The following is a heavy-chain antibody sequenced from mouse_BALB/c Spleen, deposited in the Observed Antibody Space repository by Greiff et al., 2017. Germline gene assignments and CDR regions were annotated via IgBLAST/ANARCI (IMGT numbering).Heavy chain of an antibody. J-gene: IGHJ3*01. Sequence: QVQLKQSGPELVKPGASVKISCKASGYAFSSSWMNWVKQRPGQGLEWIGRIYPGDGDTNYNGKFKGKATLTADKSSSTAYMQLSSLTSVDSAVYFCARRRGSPGVFAYWGQGTLVTVSA. CDR3: ARRRGSPGVFAY. V-gene: IGHV1-82*01. CDR1: GYAFSSSW. CDR2: IYPGDGDT.